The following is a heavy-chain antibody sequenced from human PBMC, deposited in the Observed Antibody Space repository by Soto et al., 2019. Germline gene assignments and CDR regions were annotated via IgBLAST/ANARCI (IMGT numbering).Heavy chain of an antibody. CDR2: ITASGSTT. V-gene: IGHV3-23*01. Sequence: VQLLESGGGLIQPGGSLRLSCAASEFDFSKYAMAWVRQAPGKGLEWVSHITASGSTTYYADSVKGRFTISRDNSKNTLYLHMSALRVEDTAIFFCAKDWASGSGSCYDSWGQGTPVIVSS. CDR1: EFDFSKYA. J-gene: IGHJ4*02. CDR3: AKDWASGSGSCYDS. D-gene: IGHD1-26*01.